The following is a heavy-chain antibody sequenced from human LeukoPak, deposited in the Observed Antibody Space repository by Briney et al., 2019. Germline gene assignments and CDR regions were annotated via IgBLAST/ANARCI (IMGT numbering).Heavy chain of an antibody. CDR1: GGSFSGYY. Sequence: SETLSLTCAVYGGSFSGYYWSWIRQPPGKGLEWIGEINHSGSPNYNPSLKSRVTISVDTSKNQFSLKLSSVTAADTAVYYCARDYYYDSSGYYGYYYYGMDVWGQGTTVTVSS. CDR2: INHSGSP. V-gene: IGHV4-34*09. CDR3: ARDYYYDSSGYYGYYYYGMDV. J-gene: IGHJ6*02. D-gene: IGHD3-22*01.